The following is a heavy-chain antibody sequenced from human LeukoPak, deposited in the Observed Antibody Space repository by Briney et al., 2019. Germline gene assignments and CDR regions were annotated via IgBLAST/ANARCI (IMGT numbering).Heavy chain of an antibody. D-gene: IGHD1-14*01. CDR1: CCFISSHY. CDR3: AAPYRTRFDY. CDR2: IYTSGST. V-gene: IGHV4-4*07. J-gene: IGHJ4*02. Sequence: PSETLSLTCTVSCCFISSHYWSWIRQPAGKGLEWIGRIYTSGSTNYNPSLKSRVTISVDTSKNQFSLKLSSVTAADTAVYDCAAPYRTRFDYWGQGTLVTVSS.